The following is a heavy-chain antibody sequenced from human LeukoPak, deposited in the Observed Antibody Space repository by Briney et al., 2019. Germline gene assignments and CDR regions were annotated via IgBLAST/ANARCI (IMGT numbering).Heavy chain of an antibody. CDR2: IHRNDGGT. CDR1: GFIFDDNG. Sequence: GGSLRLSCVASGFIFDDNGMSWVRQVPGKGLEWVSGIHRNDGGTIYAGSVRGRFTISRDSAKRSLYLHMNSLRVEDTALYHCARGNSNFDSWGQGTLVTVSS. D-gene: IGHD4-23*01. V-gene: IGHV3-20*01. J-gene: IGHJ4*02. CDR3: ARGNSNFDS.